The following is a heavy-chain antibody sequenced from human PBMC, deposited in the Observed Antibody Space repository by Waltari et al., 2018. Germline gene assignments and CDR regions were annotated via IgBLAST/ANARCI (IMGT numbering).Heavy chain of an antibody. CDR1: GGTFSSYA. V-gene: IGHV1-69*01. Sequence: QVQLVQSGAEVKKPGSSVKVSCKASGGTFSSYAISWVRPAPGQGLEWMGGIIPIFGTANYAQKFQGRVTITADESTSTAYMELSSLRSEDTAVYYCATLPYCSSTSCYTGYWGQGTLVTVSS. J-gene: IGHJ4*02. CDR2: IIPIFGTA. D-gene: IGHD2-2*02. CDR3: ATLPYCSSTSCYTGY.